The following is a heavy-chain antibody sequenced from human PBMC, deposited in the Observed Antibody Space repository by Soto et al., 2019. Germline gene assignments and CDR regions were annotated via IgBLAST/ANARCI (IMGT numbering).Heavy chain of an antibody. CDR1: GGSISSYY. J-gene: IGHJ4*02. CDR3: ARGSYGRGDYFDY. CDR2: IYYSGST. D-gene: IGHD5-18*01. V-gene: IGHV4-59*01. Sequence: SETLSLTCTVSGGSISSYYWSWIRQPPGKGLEWIGYIYYSGSTNYNPSLKSRVTISVDTSKNQFSLKLSSVTAADTAVYYCARGSYGRGDYFDYWGQGTLVTVSS.